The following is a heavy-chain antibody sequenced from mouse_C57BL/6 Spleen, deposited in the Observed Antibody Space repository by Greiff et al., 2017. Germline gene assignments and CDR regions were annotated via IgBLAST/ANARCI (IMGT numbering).Heavy chain of an antibody. J-gene: IGHJ2*01. CDR3: ARSAYGYVDY. V-gene: IGHV1-82*01. D-gene: IGHD2-2*01. Sequence: QVQLQQPGPELVKPGASVKISCKASGYAFSSSWMNWVKQRPGKGLEWIGRIYPGDGDTNYNGKFKGKGTLTADKSSSTAYMQLSSLTSEDSAVYFRARSAYGYVDYWGQGTTLTVSS. CDR1: GYAFSSSW. CDR2: IYPGDGDT.